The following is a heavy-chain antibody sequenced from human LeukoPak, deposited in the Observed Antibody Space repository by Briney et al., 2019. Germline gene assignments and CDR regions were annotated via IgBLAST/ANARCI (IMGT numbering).Heavy chain of an antibody. V-gene: IGHV3-53*01. D-gene: IGHD3-22*01. CDR3: ARGLFLSGYLDAFDI. J-gene: IGHJ3*02. Sequence: GGSLRLSCAAPGFTVSNMYMTWVRQAPGKGLEWVSLIYGDGRTSYADSVKGRCTISRDNSKNTLDLQVNSLRVEDTAVYYCARGLFLSGYLDAFDIWGQGTVVTVSS. CDR2: IYGDGRT. CDR1: GFTVSNMY.